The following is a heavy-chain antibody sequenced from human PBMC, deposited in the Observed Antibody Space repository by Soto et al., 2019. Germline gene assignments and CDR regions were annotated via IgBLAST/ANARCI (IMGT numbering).Heavy chain of an antibody. Sequence: EVQLVESGGGLVQPGGSLRLSCAASGFTFSTSWMNWVRQAPGKGLVWVSRINSDESSTSYADSVKGRFTISRDNAKNTLYLQMNSLRAEATAVYYCASMTRDGYKLKYFQYWGQGTLVTVSS. J-gene: IGHJ1*01. CDR2: INSDESST. CDR1: GFTFSTSW. CDR3: ASMTRDGYKLKYFQY. D-gene: IGHD5-12*01. V-gene: IGHV3-74*01.